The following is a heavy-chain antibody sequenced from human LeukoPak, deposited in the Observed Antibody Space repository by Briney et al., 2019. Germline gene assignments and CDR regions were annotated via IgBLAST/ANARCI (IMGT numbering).Heavy chain of an antibody. J-gene: IGHJ5*02. D-gene: IGHD6-13*01. CDR1: GYTFTSYG. CDR3: ARDGDSSIWYTYAYNWFDP. Sequence: ASVKVSCKASGYTFTSYGISWVRQAPGQGLEWMGWITAYNGNTNYAQKLQGRVTMTTDTSTSTAYMELRSLRSDDTAVNYCARDGDSSIWYTYAYNWFDPWGQGTLVTVSS. V-gene: IGHV1-18*01. CDR2: ITAYNGNT.